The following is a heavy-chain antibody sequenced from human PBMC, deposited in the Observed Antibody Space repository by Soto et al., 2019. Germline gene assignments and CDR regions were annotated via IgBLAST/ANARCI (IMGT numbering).Heavy chain of an antibody. Sequence: GGSLRLCCTASGFTVSSNYMSWVRQAPGKGLEWVSVIYSGGTTYYADSVKGRFTISRDNSKNTLYLQMNSLRAEDTAVYYCARGGSASGGYYYYVMDVWGQGTTVTVSS. CDR2: IYSGGTT. V-gene: IGHV3-66*01. D-gene: IGHD3-16*01. CDR1: GFTVSSNY. J-gene: IGHJ6*02. CDR3: ARGGSASGGYYYYVMDV.